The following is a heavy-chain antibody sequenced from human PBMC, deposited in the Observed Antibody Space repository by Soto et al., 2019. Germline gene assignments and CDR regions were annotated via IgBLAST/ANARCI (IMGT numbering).Heavy chain of an antibody. Sequence: GGSLRLSCAASGFTFSTYAMSWVRQAPGKGLEWVSVISGSGDSTYYADSVKGRFTISRDNSKNTVYLQMNSLRAEDTAAYYCAKGESSLAAGGNWFDPWGQETLVTVSS. V-gene: IGHV3-23*01. D-gene: IGHD6-25*01. J-gene: IGHJ5*02. CDR2: ISGSGDST. CDR1: GFTFSTYA. CDR3: AKGESSLAAGGNWFDP.